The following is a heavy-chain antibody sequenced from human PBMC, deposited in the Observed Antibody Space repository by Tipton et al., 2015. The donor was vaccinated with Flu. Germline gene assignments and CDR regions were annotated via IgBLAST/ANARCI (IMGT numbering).Heavy chain of an antibody. D-gene: IGHD1-26*01. Sequence: AASGFTFDDYAMHWVRQAPGKGLEWVSLISGDGGSTYYADSVKGRFTISRDNSKNSLYLQMNSLRTEDTALYYCAKDTSSGSYYLPFQHWGQGTLVTVSS. J-gene: IGHJ1*01. CDR3: AKDTSSGSYYLPFQH. CDR2: ISGDGGST. V-gene: IGHV3-43*02. CDR1: GFTFDDYA.